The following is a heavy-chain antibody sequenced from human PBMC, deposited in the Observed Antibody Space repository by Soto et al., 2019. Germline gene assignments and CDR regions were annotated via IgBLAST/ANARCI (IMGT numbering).Heavy chain of an antibody. J-gene: IGHJ6*02. CDR1: GFTFSSYA. D-gene: IGHD1-26*01. V-gene: IGHV3-15*07. CDR2: IKSKTDGGTT. Sequence: GSLRLSCAASGFTFSSYAMHWVRQAPGKGLEWVGRIKSKTDGGTTDYAAPVKGRFTISRDDSKNTLYLQMNSLKTEDTAVYYCTTYYSGSYYYYYGMDVWGQGTTVTVSS. CDR3: TTYYSGSYYYYYGMDV.